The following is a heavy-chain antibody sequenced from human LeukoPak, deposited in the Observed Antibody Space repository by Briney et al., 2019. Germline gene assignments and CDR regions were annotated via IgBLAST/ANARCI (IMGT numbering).Heavy chain of an antibody. CDR3: AKGRDAD. J-gene: IGHJ4*02. CDR2: ISGSGGST. Sequence: PGGSLSLSCAASGFTFSNYGMAWFRQAPGKGLEWVSTISGSGGSTYYADPVKGRFTISRDNPKNTLYVQMNSLRAEDTAVYYCAKGRDADWGQGTLVTVSS. V-gene: IGHV3-23*01. CDR1: GFTFSNYG. D-gene: IGHD6-25*01.